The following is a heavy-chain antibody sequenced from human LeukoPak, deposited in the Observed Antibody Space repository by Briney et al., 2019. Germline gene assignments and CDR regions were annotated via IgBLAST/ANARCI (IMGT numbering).Heavy chain of an antibody. Sequence: SETLSLTCTVSGGSVSSGNYYWSWIRQPAGKALEWIGRVYTSGSTKYKPSLKSRVTISLDTSKNQFSLKLRSVTAADTAVYYCARDFYYDYVWGSYRLWANDAFDIWGQGTMVTVSS. CDR2: VYTSGST. J-gene: IGHJ3*02. CDR3: ARDFYYDYVWGSYRLWANDAFDI. V-gene: IGHV4-61*02. CDR1: GGSVSSGNYY. D-gene: IGHD3-16*02.